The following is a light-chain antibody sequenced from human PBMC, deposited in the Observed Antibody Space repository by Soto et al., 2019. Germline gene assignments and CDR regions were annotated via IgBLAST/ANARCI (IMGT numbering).Light chain of an antibody. V-gene: IGKV3D-15*01. Sequence: EIVLTQSPGTLSLSPGERSILSYRASQSVRSYLAWYQQKPGQAPRLLIYGASSRATGIPDRFSGSGSGTEFTLTISGLQSEDFAVYYCQQYNNWPPWTVGQGTKVDIK. J-gene: IGKJ1*01. CDR2: GAS. CDR3: QQYNNWPPWT. CDR1: QSVRSY.